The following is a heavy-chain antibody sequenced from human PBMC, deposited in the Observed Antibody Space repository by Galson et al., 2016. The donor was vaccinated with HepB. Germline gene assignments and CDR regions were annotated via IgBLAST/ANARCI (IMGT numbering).Heavy chain of an antibody. Sequence: SLRLSCAVSGFSFSDYAMSWVRQAPGKGLEWVSRIAGGSGSPNYADSVKGRFTISRDSSKNTLYLQMNSLRAEDTALYYCAKDMTTTVRGVLHYWGQGTPVTVPS. CDR3: AKDMTTTVRGVLHY. V-gene: IGHV3-23*01. J-gene: IGHJ4*02. D-gene: IGHD3-10*01. CDR2: IAGGSGSP. CDR1: GFSFSDYA.